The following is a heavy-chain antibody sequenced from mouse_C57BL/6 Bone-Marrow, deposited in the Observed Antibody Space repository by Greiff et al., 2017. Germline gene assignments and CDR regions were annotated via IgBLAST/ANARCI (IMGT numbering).Heavy chain of an antibody. V-gene: IGHV1-76*01. Sequence: VQLQQSGAELVRPGASVKLSCKASGYTFTDYYINWVKQRPGQGLEWIARIYPGSGNTYYNEKFKGKATLTAEKSSSTAYMQLSSLTSEDSAVYFCARPRRGEYYAMYDWGQGTSVTVSS. J-gene: IGHJ4*01. CDR2: IYPGSGNT. CDR3: ARPRRGEYYAMYD. CDR1: GYTFTDYY.